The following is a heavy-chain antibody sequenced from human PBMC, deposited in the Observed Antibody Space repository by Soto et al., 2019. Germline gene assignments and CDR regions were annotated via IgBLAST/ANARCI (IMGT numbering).Heavy chain of an antibody. CDR1: GFMFND. V-gene: IGHV3-23*01. D-gene: IGHD3-16*01. CDR3: AKDRSGWGSFDI. J-gene: IGHJ3*02. CDR2: ITGGGHT. Sequence: EVQVLESGGGLVQPGGSLRLSCSASGFMFNDINWVRQAPGKGLEWISRITGGGHTEYVNSVKGRFTISRDNSKNTVDLQMNSLRVDDTAVYHCAKDRSGWGSFDIWGQGTVVTVSS.